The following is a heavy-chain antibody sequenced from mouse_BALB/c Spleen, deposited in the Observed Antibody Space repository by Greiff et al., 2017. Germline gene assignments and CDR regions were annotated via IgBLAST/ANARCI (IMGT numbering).Heavy chain of an antibody. J-gene: IGHJ2*01. CDR3: ARVYGGNFDY. D-gene: IGHD1-1*02. CDR2: ISSGGSYT. CDR1: GFTFSSYA. Sequence: EVQLVESGGGLVKPGGSLKLSCAASGFTFSSYAMSWVRRSPEKRLEWVAEISSGGSYTYYPDTVTGRFTISRDNAKNTLYLEMSSLRSEDTAMYYCARVYGGNFDYWGQGTTLTVSS. V-gene: IGHV5-9-4*01.